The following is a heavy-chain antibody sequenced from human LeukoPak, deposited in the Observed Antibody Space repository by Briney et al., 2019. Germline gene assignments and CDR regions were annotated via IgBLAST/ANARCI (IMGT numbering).Heavy chain of an antibody. V-gene: IGHV4-30-4*01. J-gene: IGHJ3*02. CDR3: ARFVPYYYDSSGYYFVERRHDAFDI. CDR1: GDSISSGDYY. D-gene: IGHD3-22*01. Sequence: SETLSLTCTVSGDSISSGDYYWSWIRQPPGKGLEWIGYIYYSGSTYYNPSLKSRVTISVDTSKNQFSLKLSSVTAADTAVYYCARFVPYYYDSSGYYFVERRHDAFDIWGQGTMVTVSS. CDR2: IYYSGST.